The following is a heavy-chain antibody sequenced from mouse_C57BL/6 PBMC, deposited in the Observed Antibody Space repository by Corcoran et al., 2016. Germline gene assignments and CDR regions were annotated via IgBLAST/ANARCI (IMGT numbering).Heavy chain of an antibody. CDR3: ARDYSNDYSMDY. D-gene: IGHD2-5*01. CDR1: DYAFSSYW. CDR2: IYPGDGDT. Sequence: QVQLQPSGAELVKPGASVKISCKASDYAFSSYWMNWVKQRPGKGLEWIGQIYPGDGDTNYNGKFKGKATMTADKSSSTAYMQLSSLTSEDSAVYFSARDYSNDYSMDYWGQGTSVTVSS. J-gene: IGHJ4*01. V-gene: IGHV1-80*01.